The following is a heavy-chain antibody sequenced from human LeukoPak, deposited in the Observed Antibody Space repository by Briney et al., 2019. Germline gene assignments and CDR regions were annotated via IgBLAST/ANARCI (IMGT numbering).Heavy chain of an antibody. CDR3: AKDRYSSGWEDAFDI. Sequence: PSETLSLTCTVSGGSISSGDYYWSWIRQPPGKGLEWIGYIYYSGSTYYNPSLKSRVTISVDTSKNQFSLKLRSVTAADTAVYYCAKDRYSSGWEDAFDIWSQGTMVTVSS. CDR2: IYYSGST. J-gene: IGHJ3*02. D-gene: IGHD6-19*01. V-gene: IGHV4-30-4*08. CDR1: GGSISSGDYY.